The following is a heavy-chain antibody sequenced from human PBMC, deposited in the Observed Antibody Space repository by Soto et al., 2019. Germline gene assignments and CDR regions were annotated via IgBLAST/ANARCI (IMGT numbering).Heavy chain of an antibody. CDR2: IKQDGSEK. Sequence: GGSLRLSCAASGFTFSSYSMNWVRQAPGKGLEWVANIKQDGSEKYYVDSVKGRFTISRDNAKNSLYLQMNSLRAEDTAVYYCARERIVLMVYALFDYWGQGTLVTVSS. CDR1: GFTFSSYS. D-gene: IGHD2-8*01. CDR3: ARERIVLMVYALFDY. V-gene: IGHV3-7*03. J-gene: IGHJ4*02.